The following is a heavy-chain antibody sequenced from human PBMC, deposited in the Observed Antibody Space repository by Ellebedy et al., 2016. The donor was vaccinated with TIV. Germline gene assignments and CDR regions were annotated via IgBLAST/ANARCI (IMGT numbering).Heavy chain of an antibody. Sequence: AASVKVSCKASGYTFTGYYMHWVRQAPGQGLEWMGWINPNSGGTNYAQKFQGRVTMTRNTSISTAYMELSRLRSDDTAVYYCARVYSYGYKDPPYFDYWGQGTLVTVSS. J-gene: IGHJ4*02. CDR1: GYTFTGYY. CDR3: ARVYSYGYKDPPYFDY. CDR2: INPNSGGT. V-gene: IGHV1-2*02. D-gene: IGHD5-18*01.